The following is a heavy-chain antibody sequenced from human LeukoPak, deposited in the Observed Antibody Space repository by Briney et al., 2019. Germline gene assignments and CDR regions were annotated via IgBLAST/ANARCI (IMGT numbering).Heavy chain of an antibody. D-gene: IGHD6-19*01. CDR2: ISGSGGST. Sequence: PGGSLRLSCAASGFTFSSYAMSWVRQAPGKGLEWVSAISGSGGSTYYADSVKGRFTISRDNSKNTLYLQMNSLRAEDAAFYYCARDRDQWLEAFDIWGQGTMVTVSS. CDR1: GFTFSSYA. V-gene: IGHV3-23*01. J-gene: IGHJ3*02. CDR3: ARDRDQWLEAFDI.